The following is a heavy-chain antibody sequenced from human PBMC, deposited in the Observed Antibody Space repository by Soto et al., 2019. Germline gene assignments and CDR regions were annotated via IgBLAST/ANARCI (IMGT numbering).Heavy chain of an antibody. D-gene: IGHD4-17*01. V-gene: IGHV3-30*18. CDR2: ISYDGSNK. CDR3: AQDPRASPRTTAKDSYYYYGMDV. CDR1: GFTFSSYG. Sequence: QVQLVESGGGVVQPGRSLRLSCAASGFTFSSYGMHWVRQAPGKGLEWVAVISYDGSNKYYADSVKGRFTISRDNSKNTLYLQMNSLRAEDMAVYYCAQDPRASPRTTAKDSYYYYGMDVWGQGTTVTVSS. J-gene: IGHJ6*02.